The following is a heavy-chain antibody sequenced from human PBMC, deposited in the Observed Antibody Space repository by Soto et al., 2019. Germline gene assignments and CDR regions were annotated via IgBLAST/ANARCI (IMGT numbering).Heavy chain of an antibody. Sequence: XGTLSLPCAVSGESFSSSESYWTWIRQPPGKPLEWIGYVYSTGTTNYSPSLKSRVDMSVDTSENQFSLKLRSVTAADAAVYFCARVSKIVAPKDGRRAYFFAMDVWGHGTTVTVS. CDR2: VYSTGTT. CDR1: GESFSSSESY. D-gene: IGHD2-15*01. CDR3: ARVSKIVAPKDGRRAYFFAMDV. J-gene: IGHJ6*02. V-gene: IGHV4-61*08.